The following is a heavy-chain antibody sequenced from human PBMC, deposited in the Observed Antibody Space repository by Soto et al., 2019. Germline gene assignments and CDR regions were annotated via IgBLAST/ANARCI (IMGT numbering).Heavy chain of an antibody. D-gene: IGHD2-15*01. J-gene: IGHJ5*02. CDR3: ARLVQLLQGRWFDP. V-gene: IGHV4-30-4*01. CDR2: IYYSGGT. CDR1: GGSISSGDYY. Sequence: SETLSLTCTVSGGSISSGDYYWGWIRQPPGKGLEWIGYIYYSGGTYYNPSLKSRVTISVDTSKNQFSLKLSSVTAADTAVYYCARLVQLLQGRWFDPWGQGTLVTVSS.